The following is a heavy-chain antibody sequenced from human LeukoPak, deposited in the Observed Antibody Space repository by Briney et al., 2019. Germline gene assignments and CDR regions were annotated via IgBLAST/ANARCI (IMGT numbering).Heavy chain of an antibody. CDR1: GFTVSSNY. D-gene: IGHD2-15*01. J-gene: IGHJ4*02. CDR3: ARGISSSCTTFDF. Sequence: GGSLRLSCAASGFTVSSNYMSWVRQAPGKGLEWVSVIYSGGSTYYADSVKGRFTISRDNSKNTLYLQMNSLRDDDTAVYYCARGISSSCTTFDFWGQGTVVTVSS. CDR2: IYSGGST. V-gene: IGHV3-53*05.